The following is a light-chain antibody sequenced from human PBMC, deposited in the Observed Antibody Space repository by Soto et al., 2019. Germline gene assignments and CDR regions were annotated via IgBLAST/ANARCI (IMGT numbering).Light chain of an antibody. V-gene: IGKV3-11*01. CDR2: GAS. J-gene: IGKJ4*01. CDR3: QQRNNWLT. Sequence: PGERAVLSCSASQGVGTYLAWYQQRPGQAPRLLIYGASNRATGIPARFSGSGSGTDFTLSIGSLEPEDFAVYFCQQRNNWLTFGGGTKVEIK. CDR1: QGVGTY.